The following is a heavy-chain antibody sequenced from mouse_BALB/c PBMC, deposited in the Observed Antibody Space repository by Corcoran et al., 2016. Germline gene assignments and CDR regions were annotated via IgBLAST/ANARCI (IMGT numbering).Heavy chain of an antibody. CDR1: GFNIKDTY. Sequence: VQLQPSGAELVKPGASVKLSCTPAGFNIKDTYMHWVKQRPEQGLAWIGRIDPANGNTKYEPKFQGKATITANTSFNTAYLQLRSLTSEDTAVYYCARWDWYFDVCGAGTTVAVSS. CDR3: ARWDWYFDV. CDR2: IDPANGNT. J-gene: IGHJ1*01. V-gene: IGHV14-3*02.